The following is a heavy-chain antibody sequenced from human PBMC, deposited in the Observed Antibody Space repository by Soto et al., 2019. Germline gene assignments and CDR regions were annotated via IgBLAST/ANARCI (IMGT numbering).Heavy chain of an antibody. CDR2: IRKDGSEK. V-gene: IGHV3-7*03. D-gene: IGHD6-19*01. CDR1: GFSISSYW. J-gene: IGHJ4*02. Sequence: EVQLVESGGGLVQPGGSLRLSCAASGFSISSYWMNWVRQAPGKGLEWVAIIRKDGSEKYYVDSVKGRFTISRDNAKISLYLQMNSPRDDDTAVYYCAGGSGWLSDYWGRGTLVTVSS. CDR3: AGGSGWLSDY.